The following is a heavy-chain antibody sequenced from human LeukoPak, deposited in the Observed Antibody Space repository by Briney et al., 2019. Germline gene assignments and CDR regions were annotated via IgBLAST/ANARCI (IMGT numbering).Heavy chain of an antibody. D-gene: IGHD2-2*01. CDR3: ANVPRSTVSY. Sequence: SGGSLRLSCAASEFSFSTNWMHWVRQTPGKGLEWVAELNEDGSVKYYVDSVKGRFTISRDNAKSLLFLQMYHLRTEDTGVYFCANVPRSTVSYWGRGTLVTVSS. V-gene: IGHV3-7*01. J-gene: IGHJ4*02. CDR2: LNEDGSVK. CDR1: EFSFSTNW.